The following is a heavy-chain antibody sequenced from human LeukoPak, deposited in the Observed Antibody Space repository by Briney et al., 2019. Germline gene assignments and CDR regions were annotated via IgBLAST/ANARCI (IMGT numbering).Heavy chain of an antibody. D-gene: IGHD6-13*01. V-gene: IGHV1-2*02. CDR3: ARGLGAAAGRVFDY. J-gene: IGHJ4*02. Sequence: GASVKVSCKASGYTFTGYYMHWVRQAPGQGLEWMGWINPNSGGTNYAQKFQGRVTMTRDTSISTAYMELSRLRSDDTAAYYCARGLGAAAGRVFDYWGQGTLVTVSS. CDR2: INPNSGGT. CDR1: GYTFTGYY.